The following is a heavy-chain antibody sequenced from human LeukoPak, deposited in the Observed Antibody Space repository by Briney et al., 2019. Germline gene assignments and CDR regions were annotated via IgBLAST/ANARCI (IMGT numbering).Heavy chain of an antibody. Sequence: GGSLRLSCAASGFTFSSYAMSWVRQAPGKGLEWVSAISGSGGSTYYADSVKGRFTISGDNSKNTLYLQMNSLRAEDTAVYYCAKNRGYDSSGYYFWTGAFDYWGQGTLVTVSS. J-gene: IGHJ4*02. CDR3: AKNRGYDSSGYYFWTGAFDY. D-gene: IGHD3-22*01. CDR2: ISGSGGST. CDR1: GFTFSSYA. V-gene: IGHV3-23*01.